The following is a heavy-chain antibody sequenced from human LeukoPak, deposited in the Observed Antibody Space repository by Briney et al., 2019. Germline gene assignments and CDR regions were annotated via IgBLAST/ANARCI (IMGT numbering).Heavy chain of an antibody. Sequence: SVKVSCKASGGTFSSYAISWVRQAPGQGLEWMGGIIPIFGTANYAQKFQGRVTITADESTSTAYMELSSLRSEDTAVYCCARSYCGGDCYFDYYGMDVWGQGTTVTVSS. J-gene: IGHJ6*02. V-gene: IGHV1-69*13. CDR3: ARSYCGGDCYFDYYGMDV. CDR2: IIPIFGTA. CDR1: GGTFSSYA. D-gene: IGHD2-21*02.